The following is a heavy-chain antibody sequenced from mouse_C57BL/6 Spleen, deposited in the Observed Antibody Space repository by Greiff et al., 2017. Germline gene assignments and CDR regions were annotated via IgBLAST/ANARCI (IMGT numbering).Heavy chain of an antibody. CDR3: ARSLCRYAMDY. CDR1: GFSLTSYG. D-gene: IGHD6-1*01. V-gene: IGHV2-2*01. Sequence: QVQLKESGPGLVQPSQSLSITCTVSGFSLTSYGVHWVRQSPGKGLEWLGVIWSGGSTDYNAAFISRRSISKDISKSQVFFKMNRLQADDTAIYYCARSLCRYAMDYWGQGTTVTVSS. CDR2: IWSGGST. J-gene: IGHJ4*01.